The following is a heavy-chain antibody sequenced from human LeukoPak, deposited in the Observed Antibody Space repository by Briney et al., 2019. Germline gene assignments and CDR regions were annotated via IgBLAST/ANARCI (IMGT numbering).Heavy chain of an antibody. J-gene: IGHJ3*02. V-gene: IGHV1-18*01. CDR1: GYTLTSYG. CDR3: ARDRLVVATIGLSAFDI. D-gene: IGHD5-12*01. Sequence: ASVKVSCKASGYTLTSYGISWVRQAPGQGLEWMGWISAYNGNTNYAQKLQGRVTMTTDTSTSTAYMELRSLRSDDTAVYYCARDRLVVATIGLSAFDIWGQGTMVTVSS. CDR2: ISAYNGNT.